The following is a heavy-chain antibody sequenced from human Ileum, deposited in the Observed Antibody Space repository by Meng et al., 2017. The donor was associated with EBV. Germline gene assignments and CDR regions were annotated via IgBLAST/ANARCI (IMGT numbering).Heavy chain of an antibody. D-gene: IGHD3/OR15-3a*01. CDR3: ARGTGSPHWFDP. J-gene: IGHJ5*02. CDR2: IGGIDDNT. CDR1: GLSFSIYA. Sequence: EGLLLVSGGGLVQPGGSLRLSCAASGLSFSIYAMSWVRQAPGKGLEWVSAIGGIDDNTYYADSVRGRFTISRDDSKNTLFLQMNSLRADDTAVYYCARGTGSPHWFDPWGQGTLVTVSS. V-gene: IGHV3-23*01.